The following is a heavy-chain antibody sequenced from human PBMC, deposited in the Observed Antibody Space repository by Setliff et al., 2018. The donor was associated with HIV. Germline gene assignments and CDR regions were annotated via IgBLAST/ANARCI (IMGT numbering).Heavy chain of an antibody. V-gene: IGHV3-11*04. CDR1: GFTFSDYY. CDR3: ARGRPTGYFDC. Sequence: GGSLRLSCAGSGSGGSGFTFSDYYMSWVRQAPGKGLEWLSYINSGSSTIYYADSVKGRFTISRDNAKNSLYLQMNSLRGEDTAVYYCARGRPTGYFDCWGQGTLVTVSS. CDR2: INSGSSTI. J-gene: IGHJ4*02. D-gene: IGHD1-1*01.